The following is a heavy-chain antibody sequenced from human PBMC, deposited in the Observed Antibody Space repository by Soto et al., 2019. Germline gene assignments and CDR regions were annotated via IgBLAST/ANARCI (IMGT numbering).Heavy chain of an antibody. D-gene: IGHD5-12*01. V-gene: IGHV4-30-2*01. Sequence: LSLTCAVSGGSISSGGYSWSWIRQPPGKGLEWIGYIYHSGSTYYNPSLKSRVTISVDRSKNQFSLKLSSVTAADTAVYYCARGVTSGYDLGWFDPWGQGTLVTVSS. J-gene: IGHJ5*02. CDR2: IYHSGST. CDR1: GGSISSGGYS. CDR3: ARGVTSGYDLGWFDP.